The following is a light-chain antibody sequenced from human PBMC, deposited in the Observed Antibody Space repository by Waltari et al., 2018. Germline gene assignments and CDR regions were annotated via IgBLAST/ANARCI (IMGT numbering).Light chain of an antibody. V-gene: IGLV4-69*01. Sequence: QLVLTQSPSASASLGASVKLTCTLSSGHSSNIIAWHQQQPEKGPRYLMKVNSEGSHSKGDEIPDRFSGSSSGAGRYLPISSLQSEDEADYYCQTGGHGTWVFGGGTKLTVL. CDR1: SGHSSNI. J-gene: IGLJ3*02. CDR3: QTGGHGTWV. CDR2: VNSEGSH.